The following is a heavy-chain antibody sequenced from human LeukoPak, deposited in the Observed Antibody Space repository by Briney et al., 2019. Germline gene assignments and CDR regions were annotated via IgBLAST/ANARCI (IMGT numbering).Heavy chain of an antibody. CDR3: ARDLRYYDFWSGYLYYFDY. V-gene: IGHV1-18*01. D-gene: IGHD3-3*01. J-gene: IGHJ4*02. CDR1: GYTFTSYC. CDR2: ISAYNGNT. Sequence: ASVKVSCKASGYTFTSYCISWVRQAPGQGLERIGWISAYNGNTNYAQKLQGRVTTTTDTSTSTAYMELRSLRSDDTAVYYCARDLRYYDFWSGYLYYFDYGGQGTLVTVSS.